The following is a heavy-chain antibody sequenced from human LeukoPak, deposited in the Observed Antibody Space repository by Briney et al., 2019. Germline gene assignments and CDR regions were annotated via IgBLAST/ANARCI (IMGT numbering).Heavy chain of an antibody. CDR1: GFTFSSYA. CDR2: ISGSGRGSTT. D-gene: IGHD6-13*01. Sequence: GGSLRLSCAASGFTFSSYALSWVRQAPGKGLEWVSNISGSGRGSTTYYADSVKGRFTISRDNSKNTLYLQMNSLRAEDTALYYCAKGTSSWHEFDSWGQGALVTVSS. V-gene: IGHV3-23*01. J-gene: IGHJ4*02. CDR3: AKGTSSWHEFDS.